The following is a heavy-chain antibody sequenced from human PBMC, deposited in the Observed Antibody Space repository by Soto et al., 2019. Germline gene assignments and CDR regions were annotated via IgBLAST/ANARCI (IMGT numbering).Heavy chain of an antibody. V-gene: IGHV1-69*01. CDR2: IIPIFGTA. Sequence: QVQLVQSGAEVKKPGSSVKVSCKASGGTFSSYAISWVRQAPGQGLEWMGGIIPIFGTANYAQKFQGRVTITADESTSTAYMELSSLRSEDTAVYYCARDLCSTSCYSFAYYYYGMDAWGQGTTVTVSS. D-gene: IGHD2-2*01. J-gene: IGHJ6*02. CDR1: GGTFSSYA. CDR3: ARDLCSTSCYSFAYYYYGMDA.